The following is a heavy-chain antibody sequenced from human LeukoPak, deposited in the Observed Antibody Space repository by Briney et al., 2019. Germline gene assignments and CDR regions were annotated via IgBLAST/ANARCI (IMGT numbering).Heavy chain of an antibody. CDR3: ARDPPLIGVVTIGFDY. D-gene: IGHD3-3*01. J-gene: IGHJ4*02. V-gene: IGHV3-7*01. CDR1: GLSFSDHW. Sequence: GGSLRLSCAASGLSFSDHWMTWVRHPPGKGLEWVATIKQDGSVKYYLDSVKGRFTISRDNAKNSLYLQMNSLRAEDTAVYYCARDPPLIGVVTIGFDYWGQGTLVTVSS. CDR2: IKQDGSVK.